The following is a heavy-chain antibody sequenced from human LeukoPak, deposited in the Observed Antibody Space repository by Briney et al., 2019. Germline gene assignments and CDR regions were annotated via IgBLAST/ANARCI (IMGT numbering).Heavy chain of an antibody. CDR2: INHSGST. J-gene: IGHJ5*02. Sequence: SETLSLTCAVYGGSFRGYYWSWIRQPPGKGLEWIGEINHSGSTNYNPSLKSRVTISVDTSKNQFSLKLSSVTGAETAVYYCARGKHCSSTSCYNGIYWFDPWGQGTLVTVSS. V-gene: IGHV4-34*01. D-gene: IGHD2-2*02. CDR3: ARGKHCSSTSCYNGIYWFDP. CDR1: GGSFRGYY.